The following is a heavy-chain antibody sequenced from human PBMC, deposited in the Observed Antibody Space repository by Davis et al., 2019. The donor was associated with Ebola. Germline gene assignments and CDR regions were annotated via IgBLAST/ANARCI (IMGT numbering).Heavy chain of an antibody. Sequence: SCKASGYTFTKYDIAWVRQAPGKGLEWLAVIWYDGDSTYYADSVKGRFTISRDNANNSLFLQMNSLRAEDTAVYYCAREGGGDYGLDYWGQGTLVTVSS. CDR2: IWYDGDST. CDR3: AREGGGDYGLDY. J-gene: IGHJ4*02. V-gene: IGHV3-33*07. CDR1: GYTFTKYD. D-gene: IGHD2-21*02.